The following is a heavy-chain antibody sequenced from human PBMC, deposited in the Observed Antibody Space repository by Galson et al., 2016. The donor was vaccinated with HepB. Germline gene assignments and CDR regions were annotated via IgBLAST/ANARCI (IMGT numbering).Heavy chain of an antibody. CDR2: VSGDGRST. J-gene: IGHJ4*02. Sequence: SLRLSCAASGFTFDDYAMHWVRQAPGKGLEWVSLVSGDGRSTDYVDSVEGRFTISRDNAMDTVYLQMDRLRADDTGVYFCAKGGPEGTGTLDSWGQGTQVTVSS. D-gene: IGHD1-1*01. CDR3: AKGGPEGTGTLDS. CDR1: GFTFDDYA. V-gene: IGHV3-43*02.